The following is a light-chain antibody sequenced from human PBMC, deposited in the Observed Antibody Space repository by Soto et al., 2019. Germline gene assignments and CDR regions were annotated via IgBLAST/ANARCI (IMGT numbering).Light chain of an antibody. CDR3: QQYGTSPRT. J-gene: IGKJ1*01. V-gene: IGKV3-20*01. CDR2: GAS. Sequence: EIVLTQSPGTLSLSPGETATLSCRASQSVSINYLAWYQQKPGQAPRLLIYGASGRATGIPDRFSGSESGTDFTLTISRLESEDSAVYYCQQYGTSPRTFGQGTKVDNK. CDR1: QSVSINY.